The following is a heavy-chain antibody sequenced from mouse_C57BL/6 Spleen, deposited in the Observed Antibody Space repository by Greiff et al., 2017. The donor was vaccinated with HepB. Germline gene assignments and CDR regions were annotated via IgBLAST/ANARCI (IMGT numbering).Heavy chain of an antibody. V-gene: IGHV3-6*01. Sequence: EVKLQESGPGLVKPSQSLSLTCSVTGYSITSGYYWNWIRQFPGNKLEWMGYISYDGSNNYNPSLKNRISITRDTSKNQFFLKLNSVTTEDTATYYCARHYGSSYGFDYWGQGTTLTVSS. D-gene: IGHD1-1*01. CDR3: ARHYGSSYGFDY. CDR1: GYSITSGYY. CDR2: ISYDGSN. J-gene: IGHJ2*01.